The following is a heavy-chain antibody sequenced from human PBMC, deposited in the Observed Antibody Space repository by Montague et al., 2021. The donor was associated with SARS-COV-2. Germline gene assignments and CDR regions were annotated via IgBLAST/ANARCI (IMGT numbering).Heavy chain of an antibody. D-gene: IGHD3-9*01. J-gene: IGHJ6*03. CDR1: GGSISSYY. V-gene: IGHV4-59*01. Sequence: SETLSLTCTVSGGSISSYYWSWIRQPPGKGLECIGYIYYSGSTNYNPSLKSRVTISVDTSKNQFSLKLSSVTAADTAVYHCARDSRTDFDWLFPDSGSYYYYMDVWGKGTTVTVSS. CDR3: ARDSRTDFDWLFPDSGSYYYYMDV. CDR2: IYYSGST.